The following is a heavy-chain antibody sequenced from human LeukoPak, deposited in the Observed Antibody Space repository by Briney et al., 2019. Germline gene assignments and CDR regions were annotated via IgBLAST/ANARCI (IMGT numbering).Heavy chain of an antibody. CDR2: ISGSGGST. Sequence: PGGSLRLSCAASGFTFSSYAMSWVRQAPGKGLEWVSAISGSGGSTYYADSVKRRFTLSRDNSKNTLYLQMNSLRAEDTAVHYCARDRGWAEPFDYWGQGTLVTVSS. CDR1: GFTFSSYA. D-gene: IGHD3-10*01. CDR3: ARDRGWAEPFDY. J-gene: IGHJ4*02. V-gene: IGHV3-23*01.